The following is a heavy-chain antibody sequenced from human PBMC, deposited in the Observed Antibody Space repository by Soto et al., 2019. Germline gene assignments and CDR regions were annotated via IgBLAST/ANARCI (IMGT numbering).Heavy chain of an antibody. J-gene: IGHJ6*02. CDR1: GFTVSSKY. CDR3: ARDLYSGYDYGGVDYYYYYGMDV. D-gene: IGHD5-12*01. CDR2: IWYDGSNK. Sequence: SGFTVSSKYMTWVSQAPGKGLEWVAVIWYDGSNKYYADSVKGRFTISRDNSKNTLYLQMNSLRAEDTAVYYCARDLYSGYDYGGVDYYYYYGMDVWGQGTTVTVSS. V-gene: IGHV3-33*01.